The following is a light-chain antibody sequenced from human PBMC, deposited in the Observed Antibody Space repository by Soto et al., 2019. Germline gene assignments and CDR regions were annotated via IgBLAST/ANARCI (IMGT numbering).Light chain of an antibody. CDR3: QQYDSFSVT. J-gene: IGKJ1*01. CDR1: QTISTW. V-gene: IGKV1-5*01. Sequence: IQVNQSPTTLSASVGDRVTITCRASQTISTWMAWYQQKPGKAPKLLIYDVSALKRGVPPRFSGSGSGTEFTLTISSLQPDDFATYYCQQYDSFSVTFGQGTKVDIK. CDR2: DVS.